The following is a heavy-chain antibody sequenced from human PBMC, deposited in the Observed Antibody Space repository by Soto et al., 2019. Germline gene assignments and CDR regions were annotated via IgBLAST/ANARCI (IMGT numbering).Heavy chain of an antibody. Sequence: QVQLVQSGAEVKKPGASVKVSCKASGYTFSGYYMHWVRQAPGQGLEWMGWINTLSGDTSFPQKFQGRLAMTRDTSIDTAFMEASRLTSDDTAIYYCARSLLNVILPLAYWGQGTLVSVSS. J-gene: IGHJ4*02. V-gene: IGHV1-2*02. CDR1: GYTFSGYY. CDR3: ARSLLNVILPLAY. CDR2: INTLSGDT. D-gene: IGHD3-3*02.